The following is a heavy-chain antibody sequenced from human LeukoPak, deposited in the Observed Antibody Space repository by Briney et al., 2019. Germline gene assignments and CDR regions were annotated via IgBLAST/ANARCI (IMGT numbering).Heavy chain of an antibody. CDR3: AKTVLHYDFWSGDAFDI. Sequence: GGSLRLSCAASGFTFSSYAMSWVRQAPGKGLEWVSAISGSGGSTYYADSVKGRFTISRDNSKNTLYLQMNSLRAEDTAVYYCAKTVLHYDFWSGDAFDIWGQGTMATVSS. J-gene: IGHJ3*02. D-gene: IGHD3-3*01. CDR2: ISGSGGST. CDR1: GFTFSSYA. V-gene: IGHV3-23*01.